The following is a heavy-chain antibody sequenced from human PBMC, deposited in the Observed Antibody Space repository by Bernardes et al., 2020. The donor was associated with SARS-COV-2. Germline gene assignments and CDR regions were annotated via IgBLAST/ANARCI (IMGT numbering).Heavy chain of an antibody. Sequence: GGSLRLSRRASGFTFSDFGMSWVRQAPGKGLEWVSSINNVGQNTHYADSVKGRLTISRDNSKSTLYLQMDRLRADDTAIYYCANQMWNGNYWGRGTLVTVSS. CDR2: INNVGQNT. D-gene: IGHD1-1*01. V-gene: IGHV3-23*03. CDR3: ANQMWNGNY. CDR1: GFTFSDFG. J-gene: IGHJ4*02.